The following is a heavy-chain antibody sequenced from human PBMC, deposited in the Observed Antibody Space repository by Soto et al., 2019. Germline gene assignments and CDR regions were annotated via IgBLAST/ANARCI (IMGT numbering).Heavy chain of an antibody. CDR3: VRGRYGSEIH. D-gene: IGHD3-10*01. Sequence: GGSLRLSCAASGFSVSSNYMTWVRQAPGKGLEWVSLVYNGGATHYAASVKGRFTISTHSSQSTLFLQMNSLRTEDTATYYCVRGRYGSEIHWGQGTKVTAPQ. CDR1: GFSVSSNY. CDR2: VYNGGAT. V-gene: IGHV3-53*01. J-gene: IGHJ4*02.